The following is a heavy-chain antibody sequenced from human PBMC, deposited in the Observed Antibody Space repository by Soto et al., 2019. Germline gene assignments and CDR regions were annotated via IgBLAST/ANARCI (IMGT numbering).Heavy chain of an antibody. V-gene: IGHV3-11*05. Sequence: QVQLVESGGGLVKPGGCLRLSCAASGFTFSDYYMSWIRPAPGKGLEWVSYISSSGSDTNYADSVKGRFTVSRDNAKNSLYLQMNSLRAEDTAVYYCARSLRGYSGYSGYWGQGTLVTVSS. CDR2: ISSSGSDT. CDR3: ARSLRGYSGYSGY. J-gene: IGHJ4*02. D-gene: IGHD5-12*01. CDR1: GFTFSDYY.